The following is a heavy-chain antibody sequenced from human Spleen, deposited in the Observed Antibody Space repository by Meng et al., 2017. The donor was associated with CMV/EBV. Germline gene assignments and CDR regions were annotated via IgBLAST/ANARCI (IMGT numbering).Heavy chain of an antibody. CDR1: GFTFSSYA. D-gene: IGHD3-22*01. V-gene: IGHV3-30-3*02. CDR3: ARSRIEVVRVLLDYYYYYYAMDV. CDR2: ISYDGSYR. J-gene: IGHJ6*02. Sequence: GESLKISCAASGFTFSSYALHWVRQAPGKGLEWVAVISYDGSYRSYADSVKGRFTISRDNSKNTLYLQMNSLRAEDTAVYYCARSRIEVVRVLLDYYYYYYAMDVWGQGTTVTVSS.